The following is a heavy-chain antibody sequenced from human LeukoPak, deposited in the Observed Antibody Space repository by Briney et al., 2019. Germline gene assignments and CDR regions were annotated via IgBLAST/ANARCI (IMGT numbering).Heavy chain of an antibody. J-gene: IGHJ4*02. CDR3: ARAMPDYYGSATPSYYFDY. CDR1: GGTFSSYA. Sequence: SVKVSCKASGGTFSSYAISWVRQAPGQGLEWMGRIIPILGIANYAQKFQGRVTITADKSTSTAYMELSSLRSEDTAVYYCARAMPDYYGSATPSYYFDYWGQGTLVTVSS. CDR2: IIPILGIA. D-gene: IGHD3-10*01. V-gene: IGHV1-69*04.